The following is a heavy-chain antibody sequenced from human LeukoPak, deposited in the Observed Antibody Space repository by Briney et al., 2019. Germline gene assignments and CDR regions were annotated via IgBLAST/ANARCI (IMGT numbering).Heavy chain of an antibody. V-gene: IGHV1-69*13. CDR2: IIPIFGTA. CDR1: GGTFSSYA. D-gene: IGHD6-6*01. J-gene: IGHJ4*02. Sequence: GASVKVSCKASGGTFSSYAISWVRQAPGQGLEWMGGIIPIFGTANYAQKFQGRVTITADESTSTAYMELTSLTSDDTAVYFCVREPYSRSSDRHEKTFDYWGQGTLVTVSS. CDR3: VREPYSRSSDRHEKTFDY.